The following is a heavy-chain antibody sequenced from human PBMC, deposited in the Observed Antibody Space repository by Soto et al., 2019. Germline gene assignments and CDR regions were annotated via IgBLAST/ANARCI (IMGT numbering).Heavy chain of an antibody. J-gene: IGHJ4*02. Sequence: QVQLVESGGGVVQPGRSLRLSCAASGFTFSSYGMHWVRQAPGKGLEWVAVISYDGSNKYYADSVKGRFAISRDNSKNTLYLQMNSLSDEDTSVYFCAKGPLYNLNYIFDYWGQGTLVTVYS. V-gene: IGHV3-30*18. D-gene: IGHD1-7*01. CDR3: AKGPLYNLNYIFDY. CDR1: GFTFSSYG. CDR2: ISYDGSNK.